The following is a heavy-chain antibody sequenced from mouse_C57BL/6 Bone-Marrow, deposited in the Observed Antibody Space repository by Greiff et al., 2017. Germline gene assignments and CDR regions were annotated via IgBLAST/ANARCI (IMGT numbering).Heavy chain of an antibody. CDR2: IYYSGTI. Sequence: VQLQQSGPGLVKPSQTVFLTCTVTGISITTGNYRWSWIRQFPGNKLEWIGYIYYSGTITYNPSLTSRTTITRDTPKNQFFLEMNSLTAEDTATYYGARDGNYYAMDYWGQGTSVTVSS. V-gene: IGHV3-5*01. CDR3: ARDGNYYAMDY. CDR1: GISITTGNYR. D-gene: IGHD2-1*01. J-gene: IGHJ4*01.